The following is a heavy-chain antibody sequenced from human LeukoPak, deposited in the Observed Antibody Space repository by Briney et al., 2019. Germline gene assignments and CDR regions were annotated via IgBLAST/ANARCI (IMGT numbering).Heavy chain of an antibody. CDR3: AKGRRDYYDSSGYYFDY. J-gene: IGHJ4*02. CDR1: GFTFSSYG. V-gene: IGHV3-23*01. CDR2: ISGSGSST. Sequence: PGGSLRLSCAASGFTFSSYGMSWVRQAPGKGLEWVSGISGSGSSTYYADSVKGRFTISRDNSKNTLYLQMNSLRAEDTAVYYCAKGRRDYYDSSGYYFDYWGQGTLVTVSS. D-gene: IGHD3-22*01.